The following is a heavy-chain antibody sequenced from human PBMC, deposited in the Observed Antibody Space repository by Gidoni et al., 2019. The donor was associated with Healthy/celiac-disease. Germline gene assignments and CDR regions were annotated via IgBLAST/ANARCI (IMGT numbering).Heavy chain of an antibody. CDR3: AREGADFGTGELADY. J-gene: IGHJ4*02. CDR2: IYYSGST. V-gene: IGHV4-30-4*01. CDR1: GGSISSGDYY. D-gene: IGHD3-10*01. Sequence: QVQLQESGPGLVKPSQTLSLTCTVSGGSISSGDYYWSWIRQPPGKGLEWIGYIYYSGSTYYNPSLKSRVTISVDTSKNQFSLKLSSVTAADTAVYYCAREGADFGTGELADYWGQGTLVTVSS.